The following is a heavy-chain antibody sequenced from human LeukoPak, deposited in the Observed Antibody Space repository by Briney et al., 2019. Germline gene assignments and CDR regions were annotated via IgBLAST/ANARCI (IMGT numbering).Heavy chain of an antibody. CDR2: ISGSGGST. CDR3: ARVGTYYYDSSGYYGWFDP. V-gene: IGHV3-23*01. J-gene: IGHJ5*02. CDR1: GFTFSSYA. Sequence: PGGSLRLSCAASGFTFSSYAMSWVRQAPGKGLEWVSAISGSGGSTYYADSVKGRFTISRDNSKNTLYLQMNSLRAEDTAVYYCARVGTYYYDSSGYYGWFDPWGQGTLVTVSS. D-gene: IGHD3-22*01.